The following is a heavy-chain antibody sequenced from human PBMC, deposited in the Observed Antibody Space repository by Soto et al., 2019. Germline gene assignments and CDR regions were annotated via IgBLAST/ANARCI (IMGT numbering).Heavy chain of an antibody. J-gene: IGHJ6*03. CDR1: GYSFTSYW. Sequence: GESLKISCKGSGYSFTSYWIGWVRQMPGKGLEWMGIIYPGDSDTRYSPSFQGQVTISADKSISTAYLQWSSLKASDTAMYYCARQGTSGWYGPRGDHNYYYMDVWGKGTTVTVSS. CDR3: ARQGTSGWYGPRGDHNYYYMDV. CDR2: IYPGDSDT. V-gene: IGHV5-51*01. D-gene: IGHD6-19*01.